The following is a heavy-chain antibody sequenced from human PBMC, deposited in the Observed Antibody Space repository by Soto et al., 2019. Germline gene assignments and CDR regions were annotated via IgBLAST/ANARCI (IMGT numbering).Heavy chain of an antibody. CDR1: GFTFSSYW. D-gene: IGHD2-21*01. CDR2: INSDGSRT. V-gene: IGHV3-74*01. Sequence: EVQLVESGGNLVQPGGSLRLSCAASGFTFSSYWIHWVRQAPGKGLVWVSRINSDGSRTNYADSVKGRFTISRDNAKNPLYLQMNSLGAEETAVYYCARGVRGAYGLDIWGQGTMVTVSS. CDR3: ARGVRGAYGLDI. J-gene: IGHJ3*02.